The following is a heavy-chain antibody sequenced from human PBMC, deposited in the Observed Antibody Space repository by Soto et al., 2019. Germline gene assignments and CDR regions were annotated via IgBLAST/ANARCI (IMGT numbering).Heavy chain of an antibody. CDR2: ISWNSGSI. J-gene: IGHJ6*03. Sequence: GGSLRLSCAASGFTFDDYAMHWVRHAPGKGLEWVSGISWNSGSIGYADSVKGRFTISRDNAKNSLYLQMNSLRAEDTALYYCAKEGKTYYDFWSGYYTTSVYYYYRDVWGKGTTVTVSS. D-gene: IGHD3-3*01. CDR1: GFTFDDYA. CDR3: AKEGKTYYDFWSGYYTTSVYYYYRDV. V-gene: IGHV3-9*01.